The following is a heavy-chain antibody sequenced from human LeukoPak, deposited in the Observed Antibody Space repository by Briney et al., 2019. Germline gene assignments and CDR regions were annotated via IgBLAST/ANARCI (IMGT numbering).Heavy chain of an antibody. CDR1: GFTFSSYS. D-gene: IGHD5-24*01. Sequence: GGSLRLSCAASGFTFSSYSMNWVRQAPGKGLEWVSSISSSSSYIYYADSVKGRFTISRDNAKISLYLQMNSLRAEDTAVYYCARGGWLQFNGRSAFDYWGQGTLVTVSS. CDR2: ISSSSSYI. J-gene: IGHJ4*02. CDR3: ARGGWLQFNGRSAFDY. V-gene: IGHV3-21*01.